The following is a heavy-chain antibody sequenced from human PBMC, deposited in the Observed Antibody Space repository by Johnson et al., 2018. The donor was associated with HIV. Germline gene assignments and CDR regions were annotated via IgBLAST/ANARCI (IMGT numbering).Heavy chain of an antibody. D-gene: IGHD1-26*01. V-gene: IGHV3-33*08. Sequence: QVQLVESGGGLVKPGGSLRLSCAASGFTFSNAWMSWVRQAPGKGLAWVAVIWYDGRNTYYADSVKGRFTISRDNAKNSLYLQMNSLRAEDTALYYCARAYSGSYSPRSAFDIWGQGTMVTVSS. CDR3: ARAYSGSYSPRSAFDI. CDR1: GFTFSNAW. J-gene: IGHJ3*02. CDR2: IWYDGRNT.